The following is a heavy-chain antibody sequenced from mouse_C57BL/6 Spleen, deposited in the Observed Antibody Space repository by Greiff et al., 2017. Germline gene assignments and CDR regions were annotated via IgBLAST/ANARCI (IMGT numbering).Heavy chain of an antibody. D-gene: IGHD1-1*01. Sequence: QVQLQQPGAELVKPGASVKLSCKASGYTFTSYWMHWVKQRPGQGLEWIGRIHPNSGSTNYNEKFKSKATLTVDKSSSTAYMQLCSLTSEDSAVYYCARGDYGSRGWYFDVWGTGTTVTVSS. CDR3: ARGDYGSRGWYFDV. V-gene: IGHV1-64*01. CDR2: IHPNSGST. J-gene: IGHJ1*03. CDR1: GYTFTSYW.